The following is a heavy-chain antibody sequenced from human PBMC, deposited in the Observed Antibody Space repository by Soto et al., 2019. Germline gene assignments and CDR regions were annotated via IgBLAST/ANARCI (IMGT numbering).Heavy chain of an antibody. Sequence: PSNSLSLTCTVSGGSISSGGYYWSWIRQHPGKGLEWIGYIYYSGSTHYNPSLKRRVTISVDPSKNQFSLKLSSVTAADTAVYYCARDKSETWHHYGMDVLGQGTKVTV. V-gene: IGHV4-31*03. J-gene: IGHJ6*02. D-gene: IGHD3-3*01. CDR3: ARDKSETWHHYGMDV. CDR1: GGSISSGGYY. CDR2: IYYSGST.